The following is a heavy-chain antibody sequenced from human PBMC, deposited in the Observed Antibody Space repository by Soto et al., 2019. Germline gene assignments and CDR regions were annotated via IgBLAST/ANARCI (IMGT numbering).Heavy chain of an antibody. CDR2: FDPEDGNT. D-gene: IGHD2-15*01. CDR1: GYTLTELS. J-gene: IGHJ4*02. Sequence: GASVKVSCKVSGYTLTELSMHWVRQAPGKGLEWMGGFDPEDGNTNYAQKLQGRVTMTTDTSTSTAYMELRSLRSDDTAVYYCARDLSGGGGNQDYWGQGTLVTVSS. CDR3: ARDLSGGGGNQDY. V-gene: IGHV1-24*01.